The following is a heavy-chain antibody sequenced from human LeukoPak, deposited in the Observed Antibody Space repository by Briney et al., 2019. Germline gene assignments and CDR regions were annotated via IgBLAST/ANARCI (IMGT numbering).Heavy chain of an antibody. V-gene: IGHV1-8*01. CDR1: GYTFTSYD. CDR2: VNPNSANT. Sequence: GASVKVSCKASGYTFTSYDINWVRPATGQGLEWMGWVNPNSANTAYAQKFQGRVTMTRNTSISTAYMELSSLRSEDTAVYYCAIKLSSGGYWGQGTLVTVSS. D-gene: IGHD3-22*01. CDR3: AIKLSSGGY. J-gene: IGHJ4*02.